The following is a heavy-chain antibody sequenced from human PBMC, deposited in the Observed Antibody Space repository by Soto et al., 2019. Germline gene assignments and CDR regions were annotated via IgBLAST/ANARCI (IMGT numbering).Heavy chain of an antibody. J-gene: IGHJ6*03. CDR1: GGSITGYS. Sequence: QVQLQESGPGLVKPSETLSLTCTVSGGSITGYSWSWIRQPPGKGLEWLGYVYDSGLTNYNPSLKSRFIIALNMAKNQFSLQLSSLTAADTAVYYCAAAGFLFFYYYMDVWGKGTTVTVSS. CDR2: VYDSGLT. CDR3: AAAGFLFFYYYMDV. V-gene: IGHV4-59*08. D-gene: IGHD6-13*01.